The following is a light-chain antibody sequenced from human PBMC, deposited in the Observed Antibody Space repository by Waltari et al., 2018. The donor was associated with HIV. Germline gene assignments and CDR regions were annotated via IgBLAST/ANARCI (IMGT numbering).Light chain of an antibody. Sequence: EIVLTQSPATLSVSPGERATLSCRASQSVSSNLAWYQQKPGQAPRLLIYRASTRTTGIPARFICIGSGTEFTLTNSSLQSEDFAVYYCQQYNDWPRGPFGQGTRLEI. CDR3: QQYNDWPRGP. J-gene: IGKJ2*01. CDR1: QSVSSN. CDR2: RAS. V-gene: IGKV3-15*01.